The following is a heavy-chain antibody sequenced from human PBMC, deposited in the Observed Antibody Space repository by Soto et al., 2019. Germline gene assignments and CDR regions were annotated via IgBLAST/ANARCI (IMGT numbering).Heavy chain of an antibody. V-gene: IGHV6-1*01. J-gene: IGHJ6*02. CDR3: ARDCTNGVCYPSYHYGMDV. D-gene: IGHD2-8*01. CDR2: TYYRSKWYN. CDR1: GDSVSSNSAA. Sequence: SQTLSLTCAISGDSVSSNSAAWNWIRQSPSRGLEWLGRTYYRSKWYNDYAVSVKSRITINPDTSKNQFSPQLNSVTPEDTAVYYCARDCTNGVCYPSYHYGMDVWGQGTTVTVSS.